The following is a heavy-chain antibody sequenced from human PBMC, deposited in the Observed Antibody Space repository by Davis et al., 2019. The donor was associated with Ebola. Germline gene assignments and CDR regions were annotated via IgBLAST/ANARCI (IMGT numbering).Heavy chain of an antibody. Sequence: PGGSLRLSCAASGFVFSSYVMTWVRQAPGKGLEWVANIKQDGSEKYYVDSVKGRFTISRDNAENSVYLQMNSLRADDTAVYYCAKGGTIYYYYGMDVWGQGTTVTVSS. J-gene: IGHJ6*02. CDR3: AKGGTIYYYYGMDV. CDR2: IKQDGSEK. D-gene: IGHD1-14*01. V-gene: IGHV3-7*03. CDR1: GFVFSSYV.